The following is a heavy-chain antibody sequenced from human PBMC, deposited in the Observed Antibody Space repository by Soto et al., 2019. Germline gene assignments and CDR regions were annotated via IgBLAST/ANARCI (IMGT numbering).Heavy chain of an antibody. D-gene: IGHD2-15*01. Sequence: SETLSLTCTVSGGSISSYYWSWIRQPPGKGLEWIGYIYYSGSTNYNPSLKSRVTISVDTSKNQFSLKLSSVTAADTAVYYCARWEGYCSGGSCYGYLNYWGQGTLVTVSS. CDR3: ARWEGYCSGGSCYGYLNY. J-gene: IGHJ4*02. CDR1: GGSISSYY. V-gene: IGHV4-59*08. CDR2: IYYSGST.